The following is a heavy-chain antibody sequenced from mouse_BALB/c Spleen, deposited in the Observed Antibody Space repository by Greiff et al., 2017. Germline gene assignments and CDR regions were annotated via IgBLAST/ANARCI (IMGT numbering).Heavy chain of an antibody. CDR3: ARDVLLRSSGFDY. CDR2: ISYDGSN. V-gene: IGHV3-6*02. Sequence: EVKLVESGPGLVKPSQSLSLTCSVTGYSITSGYYWNWIRQFPGNKLEWMGYISYDGSNNYNPSLKNRISITRDTSKNQFFLKLNSVTTEDTATYYCARDVLLRSSGFDYWGQGTTLTVSS. CDR1: GYSITSGYY. D-gene: IGHD1-1*01. J-gene: IGHJ2*01.